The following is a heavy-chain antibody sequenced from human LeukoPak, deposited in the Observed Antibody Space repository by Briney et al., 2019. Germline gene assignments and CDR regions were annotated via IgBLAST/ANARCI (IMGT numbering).Heavy chain of an antibody. J-gene: IGHJ4*02. V-gene: IGHV4-34*01. Sequence: SETLSLTCAVYGGSFSGYYWSWIRQPPGKGLEWIGEINHSGSTNYNPSLKSRVTISVDTSKNQFSLKLSSVTAADTAVYYCARGTETVTTWPTYFDYWGQGTLVTVSS. CDR2: INHSGST. D-gene: IGHD4-17*01. CDR1: GGSFSGYY. CDR3: ARGTETVTTWPTYFDY.